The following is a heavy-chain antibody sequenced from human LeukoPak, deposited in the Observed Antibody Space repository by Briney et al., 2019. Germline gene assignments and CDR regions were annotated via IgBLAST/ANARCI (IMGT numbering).Heavy chain of an antibody. CDR3: ARMPEDYDSSGYYQAYYYYYMDV. V-gene: IGHV3-21*01. D-gene: IGHD3-22*01. CDR1: GFTFSSYS. Sequence: GGSLRLSCAASGFTFSSYSMNWVRQAPGKGLEWVSSISSSSSYIYYADSVKGRFTISRDNAKNSQYLQMNSLRAEDTAVYYCARMPEDYDSSGYYQAYYYYYMDVWGKGTTVTVSS. J-gene: IGHJ6*03. CDR2: ISSSSSYI.